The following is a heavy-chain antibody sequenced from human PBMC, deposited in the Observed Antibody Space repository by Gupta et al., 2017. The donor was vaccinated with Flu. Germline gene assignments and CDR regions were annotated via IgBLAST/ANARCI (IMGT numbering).Heavy chain of an antibody. Sequence: QLQLQESGPGLVRPSETLSLTCTVSGGSIDTNSRQWDWVRQSPGKGLEWIATVFYTGYTLYNPSLQSRVTISLDTSKNQFSLKLTSVITADPAMYYCATRRQDVSGYHYFDLWGQGTLVSVSP. D-gene: IGHD5-12*01. CDR3: ATRRQDVSGYHYFDL. V-gene: IGHV4-39*01. CDR2: VFYTGYT. CDR1: GGSIDTNSRQ. J-gene: IGHJ4*02.